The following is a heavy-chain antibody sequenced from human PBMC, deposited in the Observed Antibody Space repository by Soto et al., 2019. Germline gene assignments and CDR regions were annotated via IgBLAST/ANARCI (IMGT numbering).Heavy chain of an antibody. V-gene: IGHV3-48*02. CDR3: VRDRDLDRDMVHADL. Sequence: PGGSLRLSCEASGFTISGCSMNWVRQAPGKGLEWLAYITIRTGNIVYADSVRGRSTISADNAENSVFLQMNSLRDEDTAVYFCVRDRDLDRDMVHADLWGQGTLVTVSS. CDR2: ITIRTGNI. CDR1: GFTISGCS. J-gene: IGHJ4*01. D-gene: IGHD5-18*01.